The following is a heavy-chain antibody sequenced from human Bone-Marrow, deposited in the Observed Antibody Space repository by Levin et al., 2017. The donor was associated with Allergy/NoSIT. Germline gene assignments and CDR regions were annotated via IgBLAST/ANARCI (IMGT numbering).Heavy chain of an antibody. V-gene: IGHV3-30-3*01. CDR3: AKDWGSSAWNKYWYFDL. CDR1: GFTFSSYA. D-gene: IGHD6-19*01. Sequence: GESLKISCEASGFTFSSYALHWVRQAPGKGLEWVAVISYDDSNIYYADSVKGRFTISRDNAKNTLYLQMNSLRPEDAAMYYCAKDWGSSAWNKYWYFDLWGRGTLVTVSS. CDR2: ISYDDSNI. J-gene: IGHJ2*01.